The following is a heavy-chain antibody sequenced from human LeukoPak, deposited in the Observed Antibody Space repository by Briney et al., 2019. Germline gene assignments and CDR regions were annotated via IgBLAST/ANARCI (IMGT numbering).Heavy chain of an antibody. J-gene: IGHJ3*02. D-gene: IGHD2-21*01. CDR2: IKQDGSEK. V-gene: IGHV3-7*01. CDR1: GFTFSNYG. CDR3: ASDIVADAFDI. Sequence: PGGSLRLSCAASGFTFSNYGMHWVRQAPGKGLEWVASIKQDGSEKYYVDSVKGRFTISRDNAKNSLYLQMNSLRAEDTAVYYCASDIVADAFDIWGQGTMVTVSS.